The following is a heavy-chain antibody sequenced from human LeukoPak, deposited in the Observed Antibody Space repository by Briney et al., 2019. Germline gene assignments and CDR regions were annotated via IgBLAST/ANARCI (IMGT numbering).Heavy chain of an antibody. J-gene: IGHJ4*02. Sequence: GGSLRLSCAASGFTFDDYAMHWVRQAPGKGLEWVSAISGGGGNTYYADSAKGRFTISRDNSKNTLYLQMNSLRVEDTAIYYCAKSDYYDSSGHPSSFDYWGQGTLVTVSS. CDR3: AKSDYYDSSGHPSSFDY. CDR1: GFTFDDYA. CDR2: ISGGGGNT. V-gene: IGHV3-23*01. D-gene: IGHD3-22*01.